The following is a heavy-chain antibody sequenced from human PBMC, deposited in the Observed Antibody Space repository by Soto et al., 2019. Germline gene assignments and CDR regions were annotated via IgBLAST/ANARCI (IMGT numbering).Heavy chain of an antibody. CDR3: ARQDYYDSSGYYGAVAWFDP. J-gene: IGHJ5*02. V-gene: IGHV4-39*01. CDR1: GGSVSSSSGY. CDR2: MYYSGST. Sequence: SETLSLTCTVSGGSVSSSSGYWGWIRQPPGEGREWIGRMYYSGSTYYNPSLKSRVTISVDTSKNQFSLTLSSATAADTAVYYCARQDYYDSSGYYGAVAWFDPWGPGNLVTVSS. D-gene: IGHD3-22*01.